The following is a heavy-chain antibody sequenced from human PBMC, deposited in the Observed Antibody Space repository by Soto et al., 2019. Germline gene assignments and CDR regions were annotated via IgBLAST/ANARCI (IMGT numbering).Heavy chain of an antibody. V-gene: IGHV1-18*01. CDR3: ATFAFCGGPPACRDMDV. CDR2: ISAYNGNT. Sequence: QIQLVQSGGEVKKPGASVKVSCKSSGYNFISHSITWVRQAPGQGLEWMGRISAYNGNTNHAQKFQGRLTMATDTSMSTAYMELRSLRSDDTAGFYFATFAFCGGPPACRDMDVWGQGTTVTVSS. J-gene: IGHJ6*01. D-gene: IGHD2-21*01. CDR1: GYNFISHS.